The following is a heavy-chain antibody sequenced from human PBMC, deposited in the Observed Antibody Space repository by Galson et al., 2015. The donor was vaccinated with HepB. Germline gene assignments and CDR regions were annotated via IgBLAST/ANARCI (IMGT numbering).Heavy chain of an antibody. CDR3: ARDLSIRDFWSGYYMGGAWGY. CDR1: GFTFSSYW. J-gene: IGHJ4*02. Sequence: SLRLSCAASGFTFSSYWMSWVRQAPGKGLEWVANIKQDGSEKYYVDSVKGRFTISRDNAKNSLYLQMNSLRAEDTAVYYCARDLSIRDFWSGYYMGGAWGYWGQGTLVTVSS. D-gene: IGHD3-3*01. CDR2: IKQDGSEK. V-gene: IGHV3-7*03.